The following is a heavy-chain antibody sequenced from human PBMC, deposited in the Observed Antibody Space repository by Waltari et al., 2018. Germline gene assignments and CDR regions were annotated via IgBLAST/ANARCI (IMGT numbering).Heavy chain of an antibody. V-gene: IGHV1-24*01. CDR1: GYTLTDLS. CDR2: YDPEDAET. CDR3: ATDHHRNSGYDI. J-gene: IGHJ4*02. D-gene: IGHD5-12*01. Sequence: QVQLVQSGAEVKKPGASVKVSCKVSGYTLTDLSMHWVRRAPGKGLEWMGGYDPEDAETVYAQKFQGRLTMTEDTSTDTAYMELSSLRTEDTAVYYCATDHHRNSGYDIWGQGTLVTVSS.